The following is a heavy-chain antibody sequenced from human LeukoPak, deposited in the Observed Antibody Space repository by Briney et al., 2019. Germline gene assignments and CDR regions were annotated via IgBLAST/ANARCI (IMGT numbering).Heavy chain of an antibody. CDR1: GGSISNYY. J-gene: IGHJ4*02. CDR3: VRHEGLSGHPDY. CDR2: FYSSGTT. D-gene: IGHD2-15*01. Sequence: SETLSLTCTVSGGSISNYYWSWIRQPAGKGLEWIGRFYSSGTTNYNPSLRSRVSLSGDESKNQLSLKLYSVTAADTAVYYCVRHEGLSGHPDYRGPGTLVTVSP. V-gene: IGHV4-4*07.